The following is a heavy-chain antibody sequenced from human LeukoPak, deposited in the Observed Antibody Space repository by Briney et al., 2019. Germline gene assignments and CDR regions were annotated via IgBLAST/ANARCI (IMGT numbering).Heavy chain of an antibody. J-gene: IGHJ6*03. V-gene: IGHV4-59*08. D-gene: IGHD3-22*01. Sequence: SGTLSLTCTVSGCSISSYYWSWIRQPPGKGLEWIGYIYYSGSTNYNPSLKSRVTISVDTSKNQFSLKLSSVTAADTAVNYWASTYYYDSSDLTNYYYYYYMDVWGKGTTVTVSS. CDR1: GCSISSYY. CDR3: ASTYYYDSSDLTNYYYYYYMDV. CDR2: IYYSGST.